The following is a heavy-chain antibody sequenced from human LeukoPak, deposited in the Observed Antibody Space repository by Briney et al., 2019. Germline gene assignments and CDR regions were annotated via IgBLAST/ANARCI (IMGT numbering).Heavy chain of an antibody. Sequence: SQTLSLTCAISGDSVSSNSAAWNWIRQSPSRGLEWLGRTYYRSKWYNDYAVSVKSRITINPDTSKNQFSLQLNSVTPEDTVVYYCARDFRYCSGGSCYTLFDYWGQGTLVTVSS. V-gene: IGHV6-1*01. CDR2: TYYRSKWYN. CDR1: GDSVSSNSAA. D-gene: IGHD2-15*01. CDR3: ARDFRYCSGGSCYTLFDY. J-gene: IGHJ4*02.